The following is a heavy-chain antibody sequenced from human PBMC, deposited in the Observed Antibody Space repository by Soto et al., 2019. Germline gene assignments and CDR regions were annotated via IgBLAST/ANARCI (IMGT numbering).Heavy chain of an antibody. D-gene: IGHD3-3*01. CDR3: ARDFGPPTPGLGDDAFDI. CDR1: GFTFSDYY. V-gene: IGHV3-11*01. Sequence: GGSLRLSCAASGFTFSDYYMSWIRQAPGKGLEWVSYISSSGSTIYYADSVKGRFTISRDNAKNSLYLQMNSLRAEDTAVYYCARDFGPPTPGLGDDAFDIWGQGTMVTVSS. CDR2: ISSSGSTI. J-gene: IGHJ3*02.